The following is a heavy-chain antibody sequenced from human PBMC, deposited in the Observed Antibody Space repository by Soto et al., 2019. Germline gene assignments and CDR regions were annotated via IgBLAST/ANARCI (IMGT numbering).Heavy chain of an antibody. Sequence: GASVKVSCKASGYTFTSYGISWVRQAPGQGLEWMGWISAYSGNTNYGQKLQGRVTMTTDTSTSTAYMELRSLRSDDTAVYYCARTHVVPGPSYYYYYYMDVWGKGTTVTVSS. D-gene: IGHD2-2*01. CDR3: ARTHVVPGPSYYYYYYMDV. CDR2: ISAYSGNT. CDR1: GYTFTSYG. V-gene: IGHV1-18*01. J-gene: IGHJ6*03.